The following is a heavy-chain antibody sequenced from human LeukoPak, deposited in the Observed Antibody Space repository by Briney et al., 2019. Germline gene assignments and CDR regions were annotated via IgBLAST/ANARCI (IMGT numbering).Heavy chain of an antibody. CDR3: AKGAGSYYNYFDY. CDR1: GFTFSSNG. D-gene: IGHD3-22*01. CDR2: IWYDGSNK. J-gene: IGHJ4*02. Sequence: GGSLRLSCAASGFTFSSNGMHWVRQAPGKGLEWVAVIWYDGSNKYYADSVKGRFTISGDNFKNTLYLQVNSLRAEDTAVYYCAKGAGSYYNYFDYWGQGTLVTVSS. V-gene: IGHV3-33*06.